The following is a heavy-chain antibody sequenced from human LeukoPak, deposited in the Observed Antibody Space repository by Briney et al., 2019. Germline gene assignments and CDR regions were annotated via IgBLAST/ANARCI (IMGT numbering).Heavy chain of an antibody. CDR1: GFTVSSNH. V-gene: IGHV3-53*04. CDR2: IYSGSST. J-gene: IGHJ4*02. D-gene: IGHD1-1*01. CDR3: ARESGVGTPFYFDY. Sequence: PGGSLRLSCAASGFTVSSNHMSWVRQAPGKGLEWGSVIYSGSSTDYADSVKGRFTISRHNSKNTVYLQMNSPRAEDTAVYYCARESGVGTPFYFDYWGQGTLVSVSS.